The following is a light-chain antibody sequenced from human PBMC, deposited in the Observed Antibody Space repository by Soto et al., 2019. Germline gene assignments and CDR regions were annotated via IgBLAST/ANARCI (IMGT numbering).Light chain of an antibody. J-gene: IGKJ1*01. CDR3: QQYGSSGT. CDR2: NAS. CDR1: ESVSNS. Sequence: ETVLTQSPATLSLSPGERATLSCRASESVSNSLAWYQHKPGQAPRLLIYNASNRATGIPARFSGSGSVTDFTLTISRLEPEDSAVYYCQQYGSSGTFGQGTKVDIK. V-gene: IGKV3-11*01.